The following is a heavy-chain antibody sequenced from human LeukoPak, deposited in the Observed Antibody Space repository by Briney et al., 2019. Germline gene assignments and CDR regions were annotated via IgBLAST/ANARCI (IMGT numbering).Heavy chain of an antibody. CDR3: ARGDRGNYDFWSGYSPYYYYYYMDV. CDR1: GYTFTGYY. V-gene: IGHV1-69*06. J-gene: IGHJ6*03. CDR2: IIPIFGTA. D-gene: IGHD3-3*01. Sequence: SVKVSCKASGYTFTGYYMHWVRQAPGQGLEWMGGIIPIFGTANYAQKFQGRVTITADKSTSTAYMELSSLRSEDTAVYYCARGDRGNYDFWSGYSPYYYYYYMDVWGKGTTVTVSS.